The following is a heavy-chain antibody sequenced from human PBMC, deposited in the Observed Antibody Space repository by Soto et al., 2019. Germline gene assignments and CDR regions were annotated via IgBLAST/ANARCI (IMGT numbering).Heavy chain of an antibody. V-gene: IGHV3-23*01. CDR2: ITDSGGST. Sequence: GGSLRISCAASGFTFSSYAMSSGPQTPGKGLQWVSAITDSGGSTYYADSVKGRFTISRDNSENTLYLQMNGLRAEDTAVYYCAKEGGPYCTSTNCRLNYDYWGQGTLVTVSS. J-gene: IGHJ4*02. D-gene: IGHD2-2*01. CDR1: GFTFSSYA. CDR3: AKEGGPYCTSTNCRLNYDY.